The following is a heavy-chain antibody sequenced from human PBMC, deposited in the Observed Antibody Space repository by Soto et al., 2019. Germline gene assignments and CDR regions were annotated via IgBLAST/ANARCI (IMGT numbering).Heavy chain of an antibody. Sequence: PSETLSLTCTVSGVSISSGDYYWSWIRQPPGKGLEWIGYIYYSGSTYYNPSLKSRVTISVDTSKNQFSLKLSSVTAADTAVYYCARGSRITMIVVDPVFDYWGQGTLVTVSS. D-gene: IGHD3-22*01. CDR2: IYYSGST. V-gene: IGHV4-30-4*01. CDR3: ARGSRITMIVVDPVFDY. J-gene: IGHJ4*02. CDR1: GVSISSGDYY.